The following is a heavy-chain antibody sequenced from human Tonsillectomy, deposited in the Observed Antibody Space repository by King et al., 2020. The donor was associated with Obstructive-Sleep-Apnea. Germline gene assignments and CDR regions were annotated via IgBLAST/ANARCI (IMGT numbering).Heavy chain of an antibody. CDR1: GSTFDSYA. Sequence: VQLVESGGGLIQPGGSLRLSCAASGSTFDSYAMGWVRQAPGKGLEWVSAISGSGGSTFYAASVKGRFTISRDNSKNTLYLQMNSLRAEDTAVYYCANVREAGTWPYYMDVWGQGTTVTVSS. D-gene: IGHD1-7*01. CDR2: ISGSGGST. CDR3: ANVREAGTWPYYMDV. V-gene: IGHV3-23*04. J-gene: IGHJ6*02.